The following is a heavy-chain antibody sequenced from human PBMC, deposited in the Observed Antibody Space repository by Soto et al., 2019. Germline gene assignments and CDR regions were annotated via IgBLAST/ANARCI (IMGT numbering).Heavy chain of an antibody. Sequence: GGSLRLSCAASGFTFSSYWMSWVRQAPGKGLEWVANIKQDGSEKYYVDSVKGRFTISRDNAKNSLYLQMNSLRAEDTAVYYCARVSDYCSGSDYYHYGMAVWGQGTTVLVSS. CDR2: IKQDGSEK. CDR1: GFTFSSYW. J-gene: IGHJ6*02. V-gene: IGHV3-7*05. CDR3: ARVSDYCSGSDYYHYGMAV. D-gene: IGHD3-10*01.